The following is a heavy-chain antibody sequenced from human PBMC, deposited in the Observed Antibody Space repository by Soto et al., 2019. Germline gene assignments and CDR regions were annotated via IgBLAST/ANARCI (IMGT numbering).Heavy chain of an antibody. D-gene: IGHD2-2*01. CDR1: GGSISSGDYY. J-gene: IGHJ6*02. CDR3: ARGSGYCSSTSCYGYGMDV. V-gene: IGHV4-30-4*01. Sequence: PSETLSLTCTVSGGSISSGDYYWSWIRQPPGKGLEWIGYIYYSGSTYYNPSLKSRVTISVDTSKNQFSLKLSSVTAADTAVYYCARGSGYCSSTSCYGYGMDVWGQGTPGTVS. CDR2: IYYSGST.